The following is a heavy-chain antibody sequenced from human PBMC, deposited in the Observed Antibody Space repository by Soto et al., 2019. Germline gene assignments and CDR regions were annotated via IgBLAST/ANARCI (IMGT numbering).Heavy chain of an antibody. CDR2: INGRSNYM. CDR3: AREDGIVGTTSAFDY. CDR1: GFTFSAYS. J-gene: IGHJ4*02. Sequence: EVQLVESGGGLVKPGGSLRLSCAASGFTFSAYSMNRVRQAPGKGLEWVSSINGRSNYMYYADSVKGRFTISRDNAKKSLYLQMNSLRAEDTAVYYCAREDGIVGTTSAFDYWGQGTLVTVSS. V-gene: IGHV3-21*02. D-gene: IGHD1-26*01.